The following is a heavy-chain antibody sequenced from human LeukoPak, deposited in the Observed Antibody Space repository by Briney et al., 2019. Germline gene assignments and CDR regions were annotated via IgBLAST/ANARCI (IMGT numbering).Heavy chain of an antibody. D-gene: IGHD2-15*01. CDR3: ARALTYCSGGSCWVFDY. CDR1: GFTFSSYE. CDR2: ISSSGSTI. V-gene: IGHV3-48*03. Sequence: PGGSLRLSCAASGFTFSSYEMNWVRQAPGKGLEWVSYISSSGSTIYYADSVKGRFTISRDNAKNSLYLQMNSLRAEDTAVYYCARALTYCSGGSCWVFDYWGQGTLVTVSS. J-gene: IGHJ4*02.